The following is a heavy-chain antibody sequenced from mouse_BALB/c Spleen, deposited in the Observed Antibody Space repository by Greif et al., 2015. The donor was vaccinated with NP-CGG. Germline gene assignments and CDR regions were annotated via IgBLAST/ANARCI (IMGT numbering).Heavy chain of an antibody. CDR3: ARGRYDWYFDV. CDR1: GFTFSSYA. J-gene: IGHJ1*01. V-gene: IGHV5-6-5*01. CDR2: ISSGGST. Sequence: EVQLVESGGGLVKPGGSLKLSCAASGFTFSSYAMSWVRQTPEKRLEWVASISSGGSTYYPDSVKGRFTISRDNARNILYLQMSSRRSEDTAMYYCARGRYDWYFDVWGAGTTVTVSS. D-gene: IGHD2-14*01.